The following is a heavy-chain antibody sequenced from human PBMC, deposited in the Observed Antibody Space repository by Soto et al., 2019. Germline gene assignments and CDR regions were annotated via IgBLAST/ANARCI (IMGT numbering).Heavy chain of an antibody. CDR1: GYTFTSYG. Sequence: ASVKVSCKASGYTFTSYGISWVRQAPGQGLEWMGWISAYNGNTNYAQKLQGRVTMTTDTSTSTAYMELRSLRSDDTAVYYCARETRELRFLEWSSFFDYWGQGTLVTVSS. D-gene: IGHD3-3*01. J-gene: IGHJ4*02. CDR2: ISAYNGNT. CDR3: ARETRELRFLEWSSFFDY. V-gene: IGHV1-18*01.